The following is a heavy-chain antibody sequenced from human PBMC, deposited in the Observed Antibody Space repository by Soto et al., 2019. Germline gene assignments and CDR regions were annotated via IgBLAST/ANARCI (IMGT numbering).Heavy chain of an antibody. J-gene: IGHJ4*01. V-gene: IGHV3-30*03. D-gene: IGHD3-16*01. CDR3: AGRGGFFDY. CDR2: ISYDGSNK. CDR1: GFTFSSYG. Sequence: GGSLRLSCAASGFTFSSYGMHWVRQAPGKGLEWVAVISYDGSNKYYADSVKGRFTISRDNSKNTLYLQMNSLRAEDTAVYYCAGRGGFFDYCGHGTLVTVST.